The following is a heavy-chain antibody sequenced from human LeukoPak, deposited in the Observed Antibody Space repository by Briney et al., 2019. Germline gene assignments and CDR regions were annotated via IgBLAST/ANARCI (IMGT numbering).Heavy chain of an antibody. CDR3: ARDLVYFDY. CDR1: GFTFSSYS. J-gene: IGHJ4*02. V-gene: IGHV3-48*01. CDR2: ISSSSSTI. Sequence: SGGSLRLSCAASGFTFSSYSMNWVRQAPGEGLEWVSYISSSSSTIYYADSVKGRFTISRDNAKNSLYLQMNSLRAEDTAVYYCARDLVYFDYWGQGTLVTVSS.